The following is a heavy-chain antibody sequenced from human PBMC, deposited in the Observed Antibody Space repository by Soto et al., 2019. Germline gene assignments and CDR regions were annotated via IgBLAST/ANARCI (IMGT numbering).Heavy chain of an antibody. CDR2: IWYDGSNK. V-gene: IGHV3-33*01. D-gene: IGHD6-19*01. CDR1: GFTFSSYG. CDR3: ARECIAVAASYDAFDI. Sequence: PGGSLRLSCAASGFTFSSYGMHWVRQAPGKGLEWVAVIWYDGSNKYYADSVKGRFTISRDNSKNTLYLQMNSLRAEDTAVYYCARECIAVAASYDAFDIWGQGTMVTVSS. J-gene: IGHJ3*02.